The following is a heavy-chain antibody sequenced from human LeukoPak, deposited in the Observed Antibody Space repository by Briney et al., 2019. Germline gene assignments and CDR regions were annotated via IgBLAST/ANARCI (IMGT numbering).Heavy chain of an antibody. CDR1: GGSFSGYY. CDR3: ARSRRYQLLRHAFDI. J-gene: IGHJ3*02. Sequence: PSETLSLTCAVYGGSFSGYYWSWIRQPPGKGLEWIGEINHSGSTNYNPSLKSRVTISVDTSKNHFSLKLSSVTAADTAVYYCARSRRYQLLRHAFDICGQGTMVTVSS. CDR2: INHSGST. V-gene: IGHV4-34*01. D-gene: IGHD2-2*01.